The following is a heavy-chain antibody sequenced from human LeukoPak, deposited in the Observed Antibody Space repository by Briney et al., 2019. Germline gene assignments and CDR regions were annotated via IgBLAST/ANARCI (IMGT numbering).Heavy chain of an antibody. D-gene: IGHD2-2*01. CDR2: ISSSSSYI. CDR1: GFTLSSYS. J-gene: IGHJ4*02. Sequence: GGSLRLSCAASGFTLSSYSMNWVRQAPGKGLDWVSSISSSSSYIYYADSVKGRFTISRDNAKNSLYLQMNSLRAEDTAVYYCASILGYCSSTSCPQPPFDYWGQGTLVTVSS. CDR3: ASILGYCSSTSCPQPPFDY. V-gene: IGHV3-21*01.